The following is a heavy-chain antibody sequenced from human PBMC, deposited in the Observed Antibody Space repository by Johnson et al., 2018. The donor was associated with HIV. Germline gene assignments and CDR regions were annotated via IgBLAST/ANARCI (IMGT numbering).Heavy chain of an antibody. V-gene: IGHV3-20*04. CDR1: GFTFDDYG. CDR3: ATQYNYRQPFDI. CDR2: INWNGGST. D-gene: IGHD1-1*01. Sequence: EVQLVESGGGVVRPGRSLRLSCAASGFTFDDYGMTWVRQPPGKGLEWVSGINWNGGSTGYADSVKGRFTISRDNAKNSLYLQMNSLRAEDTAVYYCATQYNYRQPFDIWGQGTMVTVSS. J-gene: IGHJ3*02.